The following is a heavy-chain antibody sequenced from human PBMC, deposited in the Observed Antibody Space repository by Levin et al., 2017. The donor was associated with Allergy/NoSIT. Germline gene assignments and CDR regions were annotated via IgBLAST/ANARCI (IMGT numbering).Heavy chain of an antibody. CDR1: GFTFSSYG. D-gene: IGHD3-10*01. J-gene: IGHJ3*02. CDR3: AKSGGGSAYYYGSGSPFDI. V-gene: IGHV3-30*18. Sequence: PGGSLRLSCAASGFTFSSYGMHWVRQAPGKGLEWVAVISYDGSNKYYADSVKGRFTISRDNSKNTLYLQMNSLRAEDTAVYYCAKSGGGSAYYYGSGSPFDIWGQGTMVTVSS. CDR2: ISYDGSNK.